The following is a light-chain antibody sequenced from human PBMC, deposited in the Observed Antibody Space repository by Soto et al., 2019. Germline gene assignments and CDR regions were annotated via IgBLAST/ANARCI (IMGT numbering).Light chain of an antibody. V-gene: IGLV2-23*03. CDR2: AGS. J-gene: IGLJ3*02. CDR1: SSDVGSYNF. Sequence: QSVLTQPASVSGSPGQSITISCTGTSSDVGSYNFVSWYQHHPGKAPQLMIYAGSKRPSGISDRFSGSKSGNTASLTISGRQAEDEADYYCCSYAGSSTFVVFGGGTKLTVL. CDR3: CSYAGSSTFVV.